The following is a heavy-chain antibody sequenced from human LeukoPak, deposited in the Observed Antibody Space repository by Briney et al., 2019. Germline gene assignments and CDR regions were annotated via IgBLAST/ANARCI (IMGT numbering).Heavy chain of an antibody. Sequence: GASVKVSCKASGGTFSSYAISWVRQATGQGLEWMGWMNPNSGNTGYAQKFQGRVTMTRNTSISTAYMELSSLRAEDTAVYYCARDGTGSYPFDYWGQGTLVTVSS. D-gene: IGHD1-26*01. CDR3: ARDGTGSYPFDY. CDR1: GGTFSSYA. CDR2: MNPNSGNT. J-gene: IGHJ4*02. V-gene: IGHV1-8*02.